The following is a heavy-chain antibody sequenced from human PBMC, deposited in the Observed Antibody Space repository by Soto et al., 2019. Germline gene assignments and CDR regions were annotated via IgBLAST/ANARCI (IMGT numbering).Heavy chain of an antibody. CDR2: IYYSGVT. CDR3: ARDMRGRRSGRFVP. Sequence: QVQLQESGPGLVKPSETLSLTCTLSGDPITSGGFYWTWIRQHPAKGLEWIGYIYYSGVTYYNPSVKRRDTISVDTAKNQFSLNLSFGSAADPAMDYCARDMRGRRSGRFVPCGQGTLVIVSS. J-gene: IGHJ5*02. D-gene: IGHD2-2*01. CDR1: GDPITSGGFY. V-gene: IGHV4-31*03.